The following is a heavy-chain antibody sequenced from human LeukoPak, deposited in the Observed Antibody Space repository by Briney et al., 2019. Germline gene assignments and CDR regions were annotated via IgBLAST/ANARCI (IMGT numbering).Heavy chain of an antibody. CDR1: GFTFSSYG. D-gene: IGHD6-13*01. V-gene: IGHV3-33*06. CDR2: IWYDGGDK. CDR3: AKERAAAVEGYFDY. Sequence: PGGSLRLSCAASGFTFSSYGMHWVRQAPGKALEWVAVIWYDGGDKYYADSVKGRFTISRDNSKNTLYLQMNSLRAEDTAVYLCAKERAAAVEGYFDYWGQGTLVTVSS. J-gene: IGHJ4*02.